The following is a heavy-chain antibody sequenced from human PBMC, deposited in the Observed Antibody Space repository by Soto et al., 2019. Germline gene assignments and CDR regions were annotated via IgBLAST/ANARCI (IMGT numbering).Heavy chain of an antibody. Sequence: LSLTCTVSGGSMIAYYWNWMRQPPVKGLQWIGYTYYSGSTTYNPSLKSRVTISVDSSKNQFSLKLDSVTPADTAVYYCARVRGTAGKRYFDYWGPGTLVTVSS. CDR1: GGSMIAYY. J-gene: IGHJ4*02. V-gene: IGHV4-59*01. CDR3: ARVRGTAGKRYFDY. D-gene: IGHD6-13*01. CDR2: TYYSGST.